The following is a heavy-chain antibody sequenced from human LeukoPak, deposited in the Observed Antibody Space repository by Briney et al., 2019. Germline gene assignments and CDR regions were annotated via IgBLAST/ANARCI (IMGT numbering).Heavy chain of an antibody. CDR1: GGSISSGSYY. V-gene: IGHV4-61*02. CDR3: ARDNSYSGSYLEAFDI. CDR2: IYTSGST. D-gene: IGHD1-26*01. Sequence: PSETLSLTCTVSGGSISSGSYYWSWIRQPAGKGLEWIGRIYTSGSTNYNPSLKSRVTISVDTSKNQFSPKLSSVTAADTAVYYCARDNSYSGSYLEAFDIWGQGTMVTVSS. J-gene: IGHJ3*02.